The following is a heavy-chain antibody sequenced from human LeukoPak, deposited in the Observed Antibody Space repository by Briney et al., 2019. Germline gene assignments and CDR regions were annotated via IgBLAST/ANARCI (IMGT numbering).Heavy chain of an antibody. Sequence: SETLSLTCTVSGASVRGYYWSWIRQPPGKGLEWIGYIHYTGNTDYNPSLTSRVTMSVDTSKNQFSLLLTSVTAADTAVYYCARGYGSGSYNNFNQWGQGLLVAVSS. CDR3: ARGYGSGSYNNFNQ. CDR2: IHYTGNT. V-gene: IGHV4-59*02. J-gene: IGHJ4*02. CDR1: GASVRGYY. D-gene: IGHD3-10*01.